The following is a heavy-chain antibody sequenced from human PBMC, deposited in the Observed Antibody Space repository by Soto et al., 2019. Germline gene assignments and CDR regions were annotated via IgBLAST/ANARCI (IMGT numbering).Heavy chain of an antibody. CDR2: INPVGGST. Sequence: QVQLVQSGVEVKKPGASVRVSCKASGYTFTSYYIHWVRQAPGQGLEWVSIINPVGGSTNYAQKLQGRVTVTRDTSTSTVHMELSSLRSEDTAVYYCARGWGRVVYAMDVWGQGTTVTVSS. CDR1: GYTFTSYY. D-gene: IGHD1-26*01. J-gene: IGHJ6*02. CDR3: ARGWGRVVYAMDV. V-gene: IGHV1-46*04.